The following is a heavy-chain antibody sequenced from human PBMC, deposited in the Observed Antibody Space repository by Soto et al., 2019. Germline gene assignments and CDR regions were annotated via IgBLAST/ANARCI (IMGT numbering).Heavy chain of an antibody. V-gene: IGHV3-48*03. CDR2: ISSSGSTI. CDR1: GFTFSSYE. Sequence: GSLRLSCAASGFTFSSYEMNWVRQAPGKGLEWVSYISSSGSTIYYADSVKGRFTISRDSAKNSLYLQMNSLRAEDTAVYYCARDAQGHFDYWGQGTLVTVSS. J-gene: IGHJ4*02. CDR3: ARDAQGHFDY.